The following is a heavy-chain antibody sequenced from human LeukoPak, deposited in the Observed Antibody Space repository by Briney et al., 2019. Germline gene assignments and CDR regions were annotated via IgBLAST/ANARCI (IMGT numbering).Heavy chain of an antibody. CDR1: GFTFSSYS. CDR2: ISSSGSTI. D-gene: IGHD2-2*01. Sequence: PGGSLRLSCAASGFTFSSYSMNWVRQAPGKGLEWVSYISSSGSTIYYADSVKGRFTISRDNAKNSLYLQMNSLRAEDTAVYYCARDHCSSTSCPLGWGQGTLVTVSS. V-gene: IGHV3-48*04. J-gene: IGHJ4*02. CDR3: ARDHCSSTSCPLG.